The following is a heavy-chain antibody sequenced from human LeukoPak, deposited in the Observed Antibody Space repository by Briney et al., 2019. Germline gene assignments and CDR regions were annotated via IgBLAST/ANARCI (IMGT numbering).Heavy chain of an antibody. V-gene: IGHV4-39*01. CDR3: ARRAIAAAGTKWFDP. Sequence: PSETLSLTCTVSGGSISSSTYYWGWIRQPPGKGLEWIGSISYSGSTYYNPSLKSRVTISVDTSKNQFSLKLSSVTAADTAVYYCARRAIAAAGTKWFDPWGQGTLVTVSS. J-gene: IGHJ5*02. CDR2: ISYSGST. CDR1: GGSISSSTYY. D-gene: IGHD6-13*01.